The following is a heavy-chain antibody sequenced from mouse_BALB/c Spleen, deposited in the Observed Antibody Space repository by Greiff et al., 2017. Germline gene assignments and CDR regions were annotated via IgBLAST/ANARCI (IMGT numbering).Heavy chain of an antibody. CDR1: GFTFSDYY. D-gene: IGHD2-14*01. CDR2: ISDGGSYT. V-gene: IGHV5-4*02. Sequence: EVHLVESGGGLVKPGGSLKLSCAASGFTFSDYYMYWVRQTPEKRLEWVATISDGGSYTYYPDSVKGRFTISRDNAKNNLYLQMSSLKSEDTAMYYCARAGYSYYAMDYWGQGTSVTVSS. J-gene: IGHJ4*01. CDR3: ARAGYSYYAMDY.